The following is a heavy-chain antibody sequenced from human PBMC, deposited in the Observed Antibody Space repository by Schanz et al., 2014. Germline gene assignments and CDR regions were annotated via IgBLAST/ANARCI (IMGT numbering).Heavy chain of an antibody. J-gene: IGHJ6*02. CDR1: GLNFDYYG. CDR2: IGYDGSEK. CDR3: ARARIPIQGVRMDV. D-gene: IGHD3-10*01. V-gene: IGHV3-33*01. Sequence: QVQLVESGGGVVQPGRSLRLSCATSGLNFDYYGMNWVRQAPGKGLEWVANIGYDGSEKYYVDSVKGRFTISRDNSKDTLYLQMGGLTRENTAVYYCARARIPIQGVRMDVWGQGTLVTVSS.